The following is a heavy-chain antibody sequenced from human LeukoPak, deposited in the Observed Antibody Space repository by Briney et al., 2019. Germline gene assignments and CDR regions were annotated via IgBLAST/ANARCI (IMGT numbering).Heavy chain of an antibody. CDR2: INPNSGGT. V-gene: IGHV1-2*02. Sequence: GASVKVSCKASGYTFTGYYMHWVRQAPGQGLEGMGWINPNSGGTNYAQKSQGRVTVTRDTSISTAYMELSRLRSDDTAVYYCARGGKQQLALDYWGQGTLVTVSS. J-gene: IGHJ4*02. CDR3: ARGGKQQLALDY. CDR1: GYTFTGYY. D-gene: IGHD6-13*01.